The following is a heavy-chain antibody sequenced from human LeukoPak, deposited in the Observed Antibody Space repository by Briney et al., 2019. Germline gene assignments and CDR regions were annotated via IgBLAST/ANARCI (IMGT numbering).Heavy chain of an antibody. CDR2: INTNTGNP. Sequence: EASVKVSCKASGYTFNKNAINWVRQAPGQGLEWLGWINTNTGNPTYGQGFTGRFVFSLDPSVSTAYLQINTLKAEDTAVYYCATRYNGSHYYYLDVWGKGTTVIVSS. D-gene: IGHD6-13*01. J-gene: IGHJ6*03. V-gene: IGHV7-4-1*02. CDR3: ATRYNGSHYYYLDV. CDR1: GYTFNKNA.